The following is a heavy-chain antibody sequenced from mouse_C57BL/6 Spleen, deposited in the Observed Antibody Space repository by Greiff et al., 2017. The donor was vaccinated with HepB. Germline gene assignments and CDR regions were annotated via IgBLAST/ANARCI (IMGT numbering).Heavy chain of an antibody. Sequence: VPGVESGPELVKPGASVKISCKASGYAFSSSWMNWVKQRPGKGLEWIGRIYPGDGDTNYNGKFKGKATLTADKSSSTAYMQLSILTSEDSAVYFCARCGYGYDSWFAYWGQGTLFTVSA. CDR1: GYAFSSSW. J-gene: IGHJ3*01. D-gene: IGHD2-2*01. CDR2: IYPGDGDT. CDR3: ARCGYGYDSWFAY. V-gene: IGHV1-82*01.